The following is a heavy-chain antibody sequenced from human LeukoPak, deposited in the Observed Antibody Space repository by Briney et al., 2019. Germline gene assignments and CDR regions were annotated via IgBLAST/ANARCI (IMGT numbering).Heavy chain of an antibody. D-gene: IGHD6-19*01. CDR3: ARVGQWQYYLDY. V-gene: IGHV4-4*07. Sequence: SETLSLTCTVSGGSVSNHYWTWIRQPAGKGLEWIGRIYSSGSTNYHPSLKSRVTMSVDTSKNQFSLKLSSVTAADTAVYYCARVGQWQYYLDYWGQGTQVTVSS. CDR2: IYSSGST. J-gene: IGHJ4*02. CDR1: GGSVSNHY.